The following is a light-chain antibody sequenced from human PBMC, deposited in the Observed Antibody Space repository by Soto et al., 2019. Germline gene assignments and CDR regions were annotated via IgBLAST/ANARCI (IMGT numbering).Light chain of an antibody. CDR1: SNDVGGYNY. Sequence: QSVLTQPASVSGSPGQSITISCTGTSNDVGGYNYVSWYQHHPGKAPKLMIYEVSNRPSGVSNRFSGSKSGNTAPPTISGLQAEDEGDYYCSSYTSSSPYVFGTGTKVTVL. J-gene: IGLJ1*01. CDR3: SSYTSSSPYV. CDR2: EVS. V-gene: IGLV2-14*01.